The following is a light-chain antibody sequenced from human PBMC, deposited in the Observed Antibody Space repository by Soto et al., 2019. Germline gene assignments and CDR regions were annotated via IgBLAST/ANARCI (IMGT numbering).Light chain of an antibody. CDR2: NVN. Sequence: QSALTQPASVSGSPGQSITISCTGTSSDGGGYNFVSWYQQHPGKAPKLMIYNVNNRPSGVSNRLSGSKSGNTASLTISGLQTEDEAGYYCSSYTSSSPLVVFGGGTKLTVL. CDR1: SSDGGGYNF. J-gene: IGLJ2*01. CDR3: SSYTSSSPLVV. V-gene: IGLV2-14*01.